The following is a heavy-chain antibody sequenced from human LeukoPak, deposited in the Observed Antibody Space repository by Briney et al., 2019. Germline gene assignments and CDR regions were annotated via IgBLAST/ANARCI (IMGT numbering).Heavy chain of an antibody. V-gene: IGHV3-15*01. CDR3: TTVNGDNFPDY. CDR2: IKSKIDGGTT. Sequence: GGSLRLSCAASGFTFSNAWMSWVRQAPGKGLEWVGRIKSKIDGGTTDYAAPVKGRFTISRDDSKNTLYLQMNSLKTEDTAVYYCTTVNGDNFPDYWGQGTLVTVSS. D-gene: IGHD4-23*01. CDR1: GFTFSNAW. J-gene: IGHJ4*02.